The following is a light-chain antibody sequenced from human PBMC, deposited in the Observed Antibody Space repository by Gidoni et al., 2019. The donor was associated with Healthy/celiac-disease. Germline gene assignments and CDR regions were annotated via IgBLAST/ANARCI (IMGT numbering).Light chain of an antibody. CDR2: DAS. Sequence: DIQMTQSPSSLSASVGDRVTITCQASQDISNYLNWYQQKPGKAPKLLIYDASKLETGVPSRFSGSGSGTDFTVNISSLQPEDIATYYCQQYDNLPLTFGGGTKVEIK. V-gene: IGKV1-33*01. CDR3: QQYDNLPLT. J-gene: IGKJ4*01. CDR1: QDISNY.